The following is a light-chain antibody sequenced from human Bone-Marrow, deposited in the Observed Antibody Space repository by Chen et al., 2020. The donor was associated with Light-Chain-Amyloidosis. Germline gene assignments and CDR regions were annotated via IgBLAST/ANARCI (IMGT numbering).Light chain of an antibody. V-gene: IGLV4-69*01. Sequence: QLVLTQSPSPSASLGASAKLTCILRSGHRTYPIAWHQRQPGKGPRYLMLVNQDGTHTKGDGIPDRFSGSSSGAERYLTISSLRSEDEADYYCQTWGSGFHVLFGGGTRLSVL. CDR2: VNQDGTH. CDR1: SGHRTYP. J-gene: IGLJ2*01. CDR3: QTWGSGFHVL.